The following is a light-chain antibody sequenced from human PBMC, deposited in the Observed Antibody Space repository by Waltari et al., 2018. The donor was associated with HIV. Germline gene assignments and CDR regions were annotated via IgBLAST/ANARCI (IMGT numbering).Light chain of an antibody. CDR2: SAT. CDR1: QTSGDY. V-gene: IGKV1-39*01. CDR3: EQIYTFPLFS. J-gene: IGKJ3*01. Sequence: DIQLTQSPSPLSASVGDRVTITCRASQTSGDYVNWYQQKPGKPPKLLIYSATSLQPGVPSRFSGSGSGTDFALTISSLQPEDFAIYYCEQIYTFPLFSFGPGTKVDIK.